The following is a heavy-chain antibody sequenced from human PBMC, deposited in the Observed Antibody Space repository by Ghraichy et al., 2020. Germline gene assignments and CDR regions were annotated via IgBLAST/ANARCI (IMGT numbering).Heavy chain of an antibody. CDR1: GDSVSRNSAS. CDR3: ARDRPYCSGTTCYLRDFDS. V-gene: IGHV6-1*01. J-gene: IGHJ4*02. Sequence: SQTLSLTCAISGDSVSRNSASWNWIRQSPSRCLEWLGRTYYTSKWFNDYAVSVKSRITISADTSKNQFSLQLNSVTPEDTAVYFCARDRPYCSGTTCYLRDFDSWGQGTQVTVSS. CDR2: TYYTSKWFN. D-gene: IGHD2-2*01.